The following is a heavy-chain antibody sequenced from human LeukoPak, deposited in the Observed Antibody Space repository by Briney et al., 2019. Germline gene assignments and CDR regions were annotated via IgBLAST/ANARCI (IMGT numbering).Heavy chain of an antibody. CDR3: ARPYGDYNY. CDR2: ISYDGSNK. D-gene: IGHD4-17*01. J-gene: IGHJ4*02. CDR1: GFTFSSYA. Sequence: GGSLRLSCAASGFTFSSYATHWVRQAPGKGLEWVAVISYDGSNKYYADSVKGRFTISRDNSKNTLYLQMNSLRAEDTAVYYCARPYGDYNYWGQGTLVTVSS. V-gene: IGHV3-30-3*01.